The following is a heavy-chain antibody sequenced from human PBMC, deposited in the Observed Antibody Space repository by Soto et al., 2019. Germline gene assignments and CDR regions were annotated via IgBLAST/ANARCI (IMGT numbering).Heavy chain of an antibody. Sequence: GGSLSLSCAASGIAFANYAMGWVRQAPGKGLEWVAGIGVSDAVTFSADSVQGRFTISRDNSKNSLYLQMNSLTAEDTAIYYCAKNWDGYDTSGPFDNWGQGTLVTASS. CDR3: AKNWDGYDTSGPFDN. D-gene: IGHD3-22*01. CDR2: IGVSDAVT. CDR1: GIAFANYA. J-gene: IGHJ4*02. V-gene: IGHV3-23*01.